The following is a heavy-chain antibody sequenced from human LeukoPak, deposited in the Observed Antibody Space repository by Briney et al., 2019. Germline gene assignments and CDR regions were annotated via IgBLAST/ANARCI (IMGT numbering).Heavy chain of an antibody. D-gene: IGHD3-22*01. Sequence: SETLSLTCTVSGASISGYFWNWIRQSPGKGLEWIGYISYIGTTGSNPSLKSRVTTSVDSSKNQFSLKLSSVTAADTAVYYCARGYYDSSGYHDYWGQGTLVTVSS. J-gene: IGHJ4*02. V-gene: IGHV4-59*12. CDR2: ISYIGTT. CDR1: GASISGYF. CDR3: ARGYYDSSGYHDY.